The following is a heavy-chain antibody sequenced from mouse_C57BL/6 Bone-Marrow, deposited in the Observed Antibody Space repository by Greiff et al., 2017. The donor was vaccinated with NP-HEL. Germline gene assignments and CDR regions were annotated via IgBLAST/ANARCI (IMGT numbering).Heavy chain of an antibody. Sequence: VQLQQSGPELVKPGASVTISCKASGYTFTDYYMNWVKQSHGKSLEWIGDINPNNGGTSYNQKFKGKATLTVDKSSSTAYMELRSLTSEDSAVYYCARSEELGFAYWGQGTLVTVSA. CDR2: INPNNGGT. J-gene: IGHJ3*01. CDR1: GYTFTDYY. CDR3: ARSEELGFAY. V-gene: IGHV1-26*01.